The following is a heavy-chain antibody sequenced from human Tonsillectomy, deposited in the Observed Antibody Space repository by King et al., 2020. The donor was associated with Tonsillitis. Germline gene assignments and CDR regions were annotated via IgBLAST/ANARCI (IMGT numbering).Heavy chain of an antibody. D-gene: IGHD1-14*01. CDR2: IYIGGST. CDR1: GGSISSGSYY. J-gene: IGHJ4*02. V-gene: IGHV4-61*02. Sequence: VQLQESGPGLVKPSQTLSLTCTVSGGSISSGSYYWSWIRQPAGKGLDWIGRIYIGGSTNYNPSLKSRVTMSVDTSKNQFSLKLSSVTAADTAVYYCARDTLFKNSGEPAPGLFDSWGQGALVTVSS. CDR3: ARDTLFKNSGEPAPGLFDS.